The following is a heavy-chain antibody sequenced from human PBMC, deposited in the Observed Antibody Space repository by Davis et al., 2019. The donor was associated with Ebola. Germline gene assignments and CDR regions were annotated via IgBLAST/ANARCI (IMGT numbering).Heavy chain of an antibody. J-gene: IGHJ6*02. Sequence: ASVKVSCKASGYTFTSYGISWVRQAPGQGLEWMGWINPNSGGTNYAQKFQGRVTMTRDTSISTAYMELSRLRSDDTAVYYCARQEVHDYFYYYGMDVWGQGTTVTVSS. CDR1: GYTFTSYG. CDR2: INPNSGGT. CDR3: ARQEVHDYFYYYGMDV. D-gene: IGHD1-1*01. V-gene: IGHV1-2*02.